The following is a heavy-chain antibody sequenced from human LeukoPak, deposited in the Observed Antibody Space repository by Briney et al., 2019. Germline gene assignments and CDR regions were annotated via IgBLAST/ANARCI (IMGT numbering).Heavy chain of an antibody. CDR1: GGSISSYY. Sequence: SETLSLTCTVSGGSISSYYWSWIRQPPGKGLEWIGYIYYSGSTNYNPSLKSRVTISVDTSKNQFSLKLSSVTAADTAVYYCARDRGLGTNSQFDDWGQGTLVTVSS. D-gene: IGHD2-2*01. V-gene: IGHV4-59*01. J-gene: IGHJ4*02. CDR3: ARDRGLGTNSQFDD. CDR2: IYYSGST.